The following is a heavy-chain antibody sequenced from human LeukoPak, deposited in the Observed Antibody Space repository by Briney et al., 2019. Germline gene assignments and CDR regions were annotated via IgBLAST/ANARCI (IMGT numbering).Heavy chain of an antibody. J-gene: IGHJ3*02. CDR3: ARKNAFDI. V-gene: IGHV4-59*01. CDR1: GGSISSDY. Sequence: SETLSLTCTVSGGSISSDYWNWIPQPPGKGLECIGLLHYTGSTSYNPSLRSRVTISLDTSKRHFSLKLSSVTAADTAVYYCARKNAFDIWGQGTMVTVSS. CDR2: LHYTGST.